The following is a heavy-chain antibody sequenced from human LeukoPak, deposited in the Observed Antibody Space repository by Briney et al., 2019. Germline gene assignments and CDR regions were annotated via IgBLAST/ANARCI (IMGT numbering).Heavy chain of an antibody. D-gene: IGHD3-16*01. CDR1: GFTFSSYA. CDR3: AREGRGGPDAFDI. CDR2: ISYDGSNK. V-gene: IGHV3-30-3*01. Sequence: GRSLRLSCAASGFTFSSYAMHWVRQAPGKGLEWVAVISYDGSNKYYADSVKGRFTISRDNSKNTLYLQMNSLRAEDTAVYYCAREGRGGPDAFDIWGQGTMVTVSS. J-gene: IGHJ3*02.